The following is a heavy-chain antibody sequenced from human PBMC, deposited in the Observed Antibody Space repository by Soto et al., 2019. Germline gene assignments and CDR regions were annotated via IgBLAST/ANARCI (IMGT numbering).Heavy chain of an antibody. D-gene: IGHD5-18*01. V-gene: IGHV4-39*01. Sequence: SETLSLTCIVSGDSIPTGAYYWGWIRQSPGKGLEWIGSFHYGGSTSYNPSLKSRVTIFVDTSKNQFSLIVSYVTAADTAVYYCAKYTSGTMRDYWGQGTLVT. CDR2: FHYGGST. CDR3: AKYTSGTMRDY. J-gene: IGHJ4*02. CDR1: GDSIPTGAYY.